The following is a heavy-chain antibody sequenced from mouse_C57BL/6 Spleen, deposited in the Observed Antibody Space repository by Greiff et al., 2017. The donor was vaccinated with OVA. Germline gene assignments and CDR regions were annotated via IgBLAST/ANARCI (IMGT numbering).Heavy chain of an antibody. CDR2: IDPENGDT. CDR3: TTGRSYWDFDV. Sequence: VQLQQSGAELVRPGASVKLSCTASGFNIKDDYMHWVKQRPEQGLEWIGWIDPENGDTEYASKFQGKATITADTSSNTAYLQLSSLTSEDTAVYYCTTGRSYWDFDVWGTGTTVTVSS. V-gene: IGHV14-4*01. J-gene: IGHJ1*03. CDR1: GFNIKDDY.